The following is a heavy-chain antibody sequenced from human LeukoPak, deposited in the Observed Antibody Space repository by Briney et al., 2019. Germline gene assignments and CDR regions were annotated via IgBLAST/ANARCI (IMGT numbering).Heavy chain of an antibody. J-gene: IGHJ5*02. CDR3: ARADPVAGRFDP. CDR2: IYTSGST. D-gene: IGHD6-19*01. V-gene: IGHV4-61*02. Sequence: SETLSLTCTVSGGSISSGSYYWSWIRQPAGKGLEWIGRIYTSGSTNYNPSLKSRVTISVDTSKNQFSLKLSSVTAAATAVYYCARADPVAGRFDPWGQGTLVTVSS. CDR1: GGSISSGSYY.